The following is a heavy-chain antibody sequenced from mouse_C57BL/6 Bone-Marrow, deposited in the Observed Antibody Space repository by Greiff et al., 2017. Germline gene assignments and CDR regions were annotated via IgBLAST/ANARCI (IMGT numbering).Heavy chain of an antibody. D-gene: IGHD1-1*01. V-gene: IGHV1-80*01. J-gene: IGHJ3*01. CDR2: IYPGDGDT. CDR1: GYAFSSYW. Sequence: QVQLQQSGAELVKPGASVKISCKASGYAFSSYWMNWVKQRPGKGLEWIGQIYPGDGDTNYNGKFKGKATLTAAKSSSTAYMQLSSLTSEDSAVYFCARGGITTVGDWFAYWGQGTLVTVSA. CDR3: ARGGITTVGDWFAY.